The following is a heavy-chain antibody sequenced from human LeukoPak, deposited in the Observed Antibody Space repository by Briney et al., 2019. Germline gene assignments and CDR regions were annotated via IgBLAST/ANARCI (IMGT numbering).Heavy chain of an antibody. CDR2: INPNSGGT. D-gene: IGHD3-3*01. J-gene: IGHJ4*02. CDR3: ARNDFWMDFDY. CDR1: GYTFTGYY. Sequence: ASVKVSCKASGYTFTGYYMHWVRQAPGQGLEWMGWINPNSGGTNYAQKCQGRVTMTRDTSISTDYMELSRLRSDDTAVYYCARNDFWMDFDYWGQGTLVTVSS. V-gene: IGHV1-2*02.